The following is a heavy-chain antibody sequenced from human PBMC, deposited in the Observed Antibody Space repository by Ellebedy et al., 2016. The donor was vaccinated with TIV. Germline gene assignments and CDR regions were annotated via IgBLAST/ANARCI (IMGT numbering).Heavy chain of an antibody. V-gene: IGHV4-39*01. D-gene: IGHD3-3*01. J-gene: IGHJ3*02. Sequence: SETLSLTXTVSGGSISSSSYYWGWIRQPPGKGLEWIGSIYYSGSTYYNPSLKSRVTISVDTSKNQFSLKLSSVTAADTAVYYCARCKRRFWSGFHSNAFDIWGQGTMVTVSS. CDR1: GGSISSSSYY. CDR2: IYYSGST. CDR3: ARCKRRFWSGFHSNAFDI.